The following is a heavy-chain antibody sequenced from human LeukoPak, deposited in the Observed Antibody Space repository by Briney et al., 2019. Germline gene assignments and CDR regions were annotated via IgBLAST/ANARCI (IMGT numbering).Heavy chain of an antibody. CDR2: IKQDGSEK. CDR1: GFTFSSYW. J-gene: IGHJ4*02. CDR3: ARVTFLEWLFFDY. V-gene: IGHV3-7*01. D-gene: IGHD3-3*01. Sequence: PGGSLRLSCAASGFTFSSYWMSWVRQAPGKGLEWVANIKQDGSEKYYVDSVKGRFTISRGNAKNSLYLQMNSLRAEDTAVYYCARVTFLEWLFFDYWGQGTLVTVSS.